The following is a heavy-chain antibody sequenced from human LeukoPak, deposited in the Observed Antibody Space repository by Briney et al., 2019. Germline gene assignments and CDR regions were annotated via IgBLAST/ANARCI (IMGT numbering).Heavy chain of an antibody. Sequence: ASVKVSCKAPGGTFSSYAISWVRQAPGQGLEWMGGIIPIFGTANYAQKFQGRVTITADESASTAYMELSSLRSEDTAVYYCARDGQQAGVGFFDYWGQGTLVTVSS. CDR2: IIPIFGTA. CDR1: GGTFSSYA. CDR3: ARDGQQAGVGFFDY. V-gene: IGHV1-69*13. D-gene: IGHD3-10*01. J-gene: IGHJ4*02.